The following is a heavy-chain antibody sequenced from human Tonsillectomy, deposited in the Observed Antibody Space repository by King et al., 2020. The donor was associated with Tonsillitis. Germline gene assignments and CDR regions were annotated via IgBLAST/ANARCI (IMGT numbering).Heavy chain of an antibody. V-gene: IGHV3-30*04. CDR1: GFTFSSFA. D-gene: IGHD3-3*01. CDR2: ISYDASNK. Sequence: QVQLVESGGGVVQPRRSLRLSCAASGFTFSSFAMHWVRQAPGKGLEWVAVISYDASNKYYAGSVKGRFTISRDNSKNTLYLQMNSLRAEDTAVYYCARDYHLTYYDFWSGYLDFWGQGTLVTVSS. CDR3: ARDYHLTYYDFWSGYLDF. J-gene: IGHJ4*02.